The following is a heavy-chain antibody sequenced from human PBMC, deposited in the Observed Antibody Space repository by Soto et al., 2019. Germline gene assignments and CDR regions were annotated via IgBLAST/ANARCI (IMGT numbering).Heavy chain of an antibody. D-gene: IGHD5-12*01. CDR3: ARDRPIVATSGYGMDV. Sequence: QVQLQESGPGLVKPSETLSLTCTVSGGSISSYYWSWIRQPAGKGLEWIGRVYTSGSTNYNPSLRSRVTMSVDTSKNQFSLKLHSVTAADTAVYYCARDRPIVATSGYGMDVWGQGTAVTVSS. V-gene: IGHV4-4*07. CDR2: VYTSGST. CDR1: GGSISSYY. J-gene: IGHJ6*02.